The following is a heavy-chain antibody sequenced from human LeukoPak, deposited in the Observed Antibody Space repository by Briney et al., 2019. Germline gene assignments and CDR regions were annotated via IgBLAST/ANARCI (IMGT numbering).Heavy chain of an antibody. J-gene: IGHJ3*02. Sequence: SETLSLTCTVSGYSISSGYWWGWIRQPPGKGLEWIGSIYHSGSTYYHPSLKSRVTMSVDTSRNQFSLKLNSVTAADTAVYYCARHPGIAVDDAFDIWGQGTMVTVSS. CDR1: GYSISSGYW. CDR2: IYHSGST. CDR3: ARHPGIAVDDAFDI. V-gene: IGHV4-38-2*02. D-gene: IGHD6-19*01.